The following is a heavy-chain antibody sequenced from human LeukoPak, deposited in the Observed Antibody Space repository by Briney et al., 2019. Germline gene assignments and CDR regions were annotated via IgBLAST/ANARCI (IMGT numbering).Heavy chain of an antibody. CDR2: NNPNSGGT. Sequence: ASVRVSCKASGYTFTGYYMHWVRQAPGQGLEWMGWNNPNSGGTNYAQKFQGRVTMTRDTSISTAYMELSRLRSDDTAVYYCERDAGGDFWSGYYGNAFDIWGQGTMVTVSS. CDR3: ERDAGGDFWSGYYGNAFDI. V-gene: IGHV1-2*02. J-gene: IGHJ3*02. CDR1: GYTFTGYY. D-gene: IGHD3-3*01.